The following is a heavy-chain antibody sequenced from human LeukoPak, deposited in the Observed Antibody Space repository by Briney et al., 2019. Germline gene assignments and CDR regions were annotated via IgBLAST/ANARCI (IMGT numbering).Heavy chain of an antibody. CDR2: IYYSGST. J-gene: IGHJ5*02. V-gene: IGHV4-59*01. D-gene: IGHD6-13*01. Sequence: SETLSLTCTVSGGSISSYYWSWIRQPPGKGLEWIGYIYYSGSTNYNPSLKSRVTISVDTSRNQFSLKLSSVTAADTAVYYCAKGIALGWFDPWGQGTLVTVSS. CDR3: AKGIALGWFDP. CDR1: GGSISSYY.